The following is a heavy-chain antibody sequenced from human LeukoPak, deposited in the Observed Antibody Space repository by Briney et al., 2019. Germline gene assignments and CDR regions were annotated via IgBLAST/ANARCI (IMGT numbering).Heavy chain of an antibody. CDR1: GFTFSNAW. CDR2: ISSSGSTI. Sequence: AGGSLRLSCAASGFTFSNAWMSWIRQAPGKGLEWVSYISSSGSTIYYADSVKGRFTISRDNAKNSLYLQMNSLRAEDTAVYYCARVAPAGTHPDYWGQGTLVTVSS. J-gene: IGHJ4*02. V-gene: IGHV3-11*04. CDR3: ARVAPAGTHPDY. D-gene: IGHD6-13*01.